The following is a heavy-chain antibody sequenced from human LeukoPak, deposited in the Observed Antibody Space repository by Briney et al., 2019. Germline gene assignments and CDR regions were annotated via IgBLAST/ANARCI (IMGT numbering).Heavy chain of an antibody. CDR3: ARDLRPHSTSSYFDY. Sequence: SETLSLTCSVSGTSVTDYYWNWIRQPAGKGLEWLGRLLINGNNNYNPSLEGRVSMSLDTSNKQFSLELRSVTAADTAIYYCARDLRPHSTSSYFDYWGLGILVTVSS. V-gene: IGHV4-4*07. D-gene: IGHD6-6*01. CDR1: GTSVTDYY. CDR2: LLINGNN. J-gene: IGHJ4*02.